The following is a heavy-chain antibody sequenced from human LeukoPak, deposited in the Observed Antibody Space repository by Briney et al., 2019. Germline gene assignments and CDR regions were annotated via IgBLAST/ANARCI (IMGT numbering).Heavy chain of an antibody. Sequence: GGSLRLSCAASGFTFSSYAMSWVRQAPGKGLEWVGRTTNKANSYTTEYAASVKGRFSISRDDSKNSLFLQMNSLKTEDTAVYYCVAMIRGVGYWGQGTLVTVSS. CDR2: TTNKANSYTT. J-gene: IGHJ4*02. CDR3: VAMIRGVGY. CDR1: GFTFSSYA. D-gene: IGHD3-10*01. V-gene: IGHV3-72*01.